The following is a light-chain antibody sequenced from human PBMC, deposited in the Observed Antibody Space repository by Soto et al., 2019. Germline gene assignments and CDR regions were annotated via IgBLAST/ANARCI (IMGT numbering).Light chain of an antibody. J-gene: IGLJ2*01. CDR2: VGTGGIVG. V-gene: IGLV9-49*01. CDR1: SGYSNYK. CDR3: GADHGSGSNFPHVV. Sequence: VLTQPPSASASLGASVTLTCTLSSGYSNYKVDWYQQRPGKGPRFVMRVGTGGIVGSKGDGIPDRFSVLGSGLNRYLTIKNIQEEDESDYHCGADHGSGSNFPHVVFGGGTKLTVL.